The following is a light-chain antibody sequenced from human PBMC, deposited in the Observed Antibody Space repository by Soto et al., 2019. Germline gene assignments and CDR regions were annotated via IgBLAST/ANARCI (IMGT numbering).Light chain of an antibody. Sequence: HSVLNQPPSASVSAGQRVTISCSGSSTNIASNYVYSSXQFPGTAPRLLIYGNYQRPSVVTDRFSVYKSGTSASIAISGLRSEDEPEDYFVSGDDILRGRVCGTGTKSPS. V-gene: IGLV1-47*02. CDR3: VSGDDILRGRV. CDR1: STNIASNY. CDR2: GNY. J-gene: IGLJ1*01.